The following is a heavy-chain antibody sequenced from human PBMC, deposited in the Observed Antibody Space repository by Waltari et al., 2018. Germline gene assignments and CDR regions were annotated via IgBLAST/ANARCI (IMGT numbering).Heavy chain of an antibody. V-gene: IGHV3-48*04. CDR1: GFTFSDYS. J-gene: IGHJ2*01. CDR3: ARDWSWHFDL. Sequence: EVQLVESGGGLVQPGGSLRLSCAASGFTFSDYSMNWVRQAPGKGLEWVSYIGTTTTIYYTDSVKGRFTISRDNAKNSLYLQMNSLRGEDTAVYYCARDWSWHFDLWGRGTLVTVSS. D-gene: IGHD3-3*01. CDR2: IGTTTTI.